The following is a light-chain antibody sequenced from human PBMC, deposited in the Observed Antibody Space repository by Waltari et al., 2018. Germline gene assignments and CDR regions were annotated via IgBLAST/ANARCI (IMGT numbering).Light chain of an antibody. CDR1: TPNIGNNY. Sequence: QSVLTQAPSVSAVPGQTVTISCPGTTPNIGNNYVSWYQQLPGAAPKIVIYEDNRRPSGIPDRFSGSKSGASATLGITGLQTGDEADYYCGSWDSSLGIGVLGGGTRLTVL. V-gene: IGLV1-51*01. J-gene: IGLJ3*02. CDR3: GSWDSSLGIGV. CDR2: EDN.